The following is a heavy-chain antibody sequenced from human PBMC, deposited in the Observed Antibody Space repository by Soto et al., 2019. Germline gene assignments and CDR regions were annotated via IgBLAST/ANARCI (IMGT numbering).Heavy chain of an antibody. D-gene: IGHD5-18*01. CDR3: ASSGYRGPEHYYYYYMDV. CDR2: ISAYNGNT. CDR1: GYTFTSYG. Sequence: QVQLVQSGAEVKKPGASVKVSCKASGYTFTSYGISWVRQAPGQGLEWMGWISAYNGNTNYAQKLQGRVTMTTDTSTSTAYMELRSLRSDDTAVYYCASSGYRGPEHYYYYYMDVWGKGTTVTVSS. J-gene: IGHJ6*03. V-gene: IGHV1-18*01.